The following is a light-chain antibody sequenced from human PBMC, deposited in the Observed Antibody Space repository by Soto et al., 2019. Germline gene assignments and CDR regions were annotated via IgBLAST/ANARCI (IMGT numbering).Light chain of an antibody. CDR2: KAS. CDR1: QSISSW. CDR3: QQYNSYWT. J-gene: IGKJ1*01. Sequence: DIQMTQSPSTLSASVGDRVTITCRASQSISSWLAWYQQKPGKAPKLLIYKASSLESGVPSRFSGSGSVTEFTLTISSLQPDDFATYYCQQYNSYWTFGQGTK. V-gene: IGKV1-5*03.